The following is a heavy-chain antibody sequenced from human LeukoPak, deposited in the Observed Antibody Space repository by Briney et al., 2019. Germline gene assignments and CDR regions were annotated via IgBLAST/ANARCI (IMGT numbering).Heavy chain of an antibody. D-gene: IGHD4-17*01. Sequence: RAGGPLRLSCAASGGNFSSYAMHWVRQAPGKGLEWVAIISYDGTNKYYADSVNGRFTISRHNSKSTLFLQMNRLRAEETTVYYCARMTTVTLDYWGQGTLVTVSS. J-gene: IGHJ4*02. CDR1: GGNFSSYA. CDR2: ISYDGTNK. CDR3: ARMTTVTLDY. V-gene: IGHV3-30*04.